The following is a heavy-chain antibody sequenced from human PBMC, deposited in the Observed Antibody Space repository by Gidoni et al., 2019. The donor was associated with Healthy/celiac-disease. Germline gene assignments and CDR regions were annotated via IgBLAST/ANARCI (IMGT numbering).Heavy chain of an antibody. D-gene: IGHD6-13*01. CDR3: AKRPYSSSWFDY. V-gene: IGHV3-23*01. Sequence: EVQLLESGGGLVQPGGSLRLPCAASGFTFSSYAMSWVRQAPGKGLEWVSAISGSGGSTYYADSVKGRFTISRDNSKNTLYLQMNSLRAEDTAVYYCAKRPYSSSWFDYWGQGTLVTVSS. J-gene: IGHJ4*02. CDR2: ISGSGGST. CDR1: GFTFSSYA.